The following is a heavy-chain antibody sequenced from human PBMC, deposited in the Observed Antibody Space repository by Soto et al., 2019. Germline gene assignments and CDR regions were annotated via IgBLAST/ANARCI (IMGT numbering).Heavy chain of an antibody. CDR3: TKGRAVAGQVLFSLDY. CDR1: GFTFISYA. Sequence: VGSLSLSCAASGFTFISYAMSWGRQAPGKGLEWVSAISGSGGSTYYADSVKGRFTISRDNARNSLYLQMNSLRPEDTAFYYCTKGRAVAGQVLFSLDYWGQGTLVTVSS. CDR2: ISGSGGST. D-gene: IGHD6-19*01. J-gene: IGHJ4*02. V-gene: IGHV3-23*01.